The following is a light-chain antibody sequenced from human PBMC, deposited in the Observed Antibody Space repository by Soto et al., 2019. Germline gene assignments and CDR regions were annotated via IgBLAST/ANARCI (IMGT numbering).Light chain of an antibody. J-gene: IGKJ4*01. CDR3: QQYDSSPLT. CDR1: QSVSRSY. V-gene: IGKV3-20*01. CDR2: GTS. Sequence: EIVLTQSPGTLSLSPGERATLSCRASQSVSRSYLAWYQQKPGQAPRLLIYGTSSGATGVPDRFSGSGSGTDFTLTISGLEPEDFAVYYCQQYDSSPLTFGGGTKVEIK.